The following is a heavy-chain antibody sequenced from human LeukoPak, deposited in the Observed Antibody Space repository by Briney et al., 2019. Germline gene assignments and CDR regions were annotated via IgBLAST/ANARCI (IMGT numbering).Heavy chain of an antibody. Sequence: PSQTLSLTCTVSGGSISSGGYYWSWIRQHPGKGLEWIGYIYYSGSTYYNPSLKSRVTISVVTSKNQFSLKLSSVTAADTAVYYCAREVLGANNWFDPWGQGTLVTVSS. CDR2: IYYSGST. J-gene: IGHJ5*02. CDR3: AREVLGANNWFDP. CDR1: GGSISSGGYY. V-gene: IGHV4-31*03. D-gene: IGHD2-8*02.